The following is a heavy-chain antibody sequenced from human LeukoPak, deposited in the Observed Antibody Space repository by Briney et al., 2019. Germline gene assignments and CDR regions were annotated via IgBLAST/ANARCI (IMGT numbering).Heavy chain of an antibody. V-gene: IGHV1-69*13. J-gene: IGHJ4*02. D-gene: IGHD1-1*01. Sequence: SVKVSCKASGGTFSSYAISWVRQAPGQGLEWMGGIIPIFGTANYAQKLQGRVTITPDESTSTAYMALSSLRSEDTAVYYCARDRCRGTTRDYFDYWGQGTLVTVSS. CDR1: GGTFSSYA. CDR3: ARDRCRGTTRDYFDY. CDR2: IIPIFGTA.